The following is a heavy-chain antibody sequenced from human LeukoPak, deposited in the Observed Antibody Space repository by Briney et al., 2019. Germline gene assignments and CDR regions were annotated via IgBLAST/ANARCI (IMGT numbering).Heavy chain of an antibody. D-gene: IGHD3-9*01. J-gene: IGHJ4*02. CDR2: ISGSGDST. Sequence: PGGSLRLSRAASGFTFTSYVMNWVRQAPGKRLEWVSAISGSGDSTYYADSVKGRFTISRDNSKNTLYLQMNSLKTEDTAVYYCGIYFNWGQGTLVTVSS. CDR3: GIYFN. V-gene: IGHV3-23*01. CDR1: GFTFTSYV.